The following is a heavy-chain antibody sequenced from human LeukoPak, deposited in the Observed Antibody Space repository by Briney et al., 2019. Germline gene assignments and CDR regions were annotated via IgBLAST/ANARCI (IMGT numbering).Heavy chain of an antibody. Sequence: ASVKVSCKASGGTFSSYAISWVRQAPGQGLEWMGGIIPIFGTANHAQKFQGRVTMTRVTSTSTVYMELSSLRSEDTAVYYCARGVPSYSSSWAPPDYWGQGTLVTVSS. J-gene: IGHJ4*02. CDR1: GGTFSSYA. CDR2: IIPIFGTA. V-gene: IGHV1-69*05. D-gene: IGHD6-13*01. CDR3: ARGVPSYSSSWAPPDY.